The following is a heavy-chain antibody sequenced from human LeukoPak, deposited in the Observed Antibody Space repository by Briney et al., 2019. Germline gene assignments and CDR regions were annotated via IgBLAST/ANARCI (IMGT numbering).Heavy chain of an antibody. J-gene: IGHJ3*02. CDR3: ARALGDAFDI. Sequence: GGSLRLSCAASGFTVSSNYMSWVRQAPGKGLEWVSVIYSGYSTFYADSVKGRFTISRDNSKDTLYLQMNSLRAEDTAVYYCARALGDAFDIWGQGTMVTVSS. V-gene: IGHV3-53*01. CDR1: GFTVSSNY. D-gene: IGHD3-16*01. CDR2: IYSGYST.